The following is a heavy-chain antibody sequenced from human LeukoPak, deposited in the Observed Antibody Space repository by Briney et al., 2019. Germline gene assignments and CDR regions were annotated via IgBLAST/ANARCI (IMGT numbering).Heavy chain of an antibody. D-gene: IGHD6-13*01. Sequence: GRSLRLSCAASGSTFRAYGMHWVRQAPGKGLEWVAIISYDGSNTYYADSVKGRFTISRDNPKNTLYLQMDSLRAEDTAVYYCAKEGDISSSWYLSNYFDSWGQGTLVTVSS. J-gene: IGHJ4*02. CDR1: GSTFRAYG. V-gene: IGHV3-30*18. CDR3: AKEGDISSSWYLSNYFDS. CDR2: ISYDGSNT.